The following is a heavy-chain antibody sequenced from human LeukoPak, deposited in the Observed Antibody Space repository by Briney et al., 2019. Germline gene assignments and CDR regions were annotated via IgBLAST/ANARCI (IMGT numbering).Heavy chain of an antibody. J-gene: IGHJ6*03. Sequence: ASVKVSCKASGYTFTSYDINWVRQATGQGLEWMGRMNPNSDYTDHSQKFQGRVTMTRDTSISTAYMELSGLRSEDTAVYYCARRGSNYYYYMDVWGTGTTVTISS. CDR1: GYTFTSYD. CDR3: ARRGSNYYYYMDV. V-gene: IGHV1-8*01. D-gene: IGHD2/OR15-2a*01. CDR2: MNPNSDYT.